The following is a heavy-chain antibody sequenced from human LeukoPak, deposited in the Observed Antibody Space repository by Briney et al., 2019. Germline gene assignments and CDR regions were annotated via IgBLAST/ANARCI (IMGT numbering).Heavy chain of an antibody. D-gene: IGHD3-22*01. Sequence: GGPLEISFKAPGSRFTSNWIGGAGQMHGKGREGMVFIYPGDSYTRYTPSFQAQFTISAHNSINTAFLQWSSLQASDTAMYYCPTQNYYDSSGLDYWGQGTLVTVSS. CDR3: PTQNYYDSSGLDY. CDR2: IYPGDSYT. CDR1: GSRFTSNW. J-gene: IGHJ4*02. V-gene: IGHV5-51*01.